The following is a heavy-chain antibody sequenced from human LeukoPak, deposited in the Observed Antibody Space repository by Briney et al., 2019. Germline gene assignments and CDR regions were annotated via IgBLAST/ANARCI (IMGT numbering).Heavy chain of an antibody. D-gene: IGHD3-22*01. V-gene: IGHV4-39*01. CDR2: IYYSGIT. CDR1: GGSISSRGYY. CDR3: ARASGAYYYDSSGYYPRYYYYMDV. Sequence: PSETLSLTCTVSGGSISSRGYYWGWIRQPPGKGLEWIGSIYYSGITHNNPSLKSRVTISVDTSKNQFSLKLSSVTAADTAVYYCARASGAYYYDSSGYYPRYYYYMDVWGKGTTVTVSS. J-gene: IGHJ6*03.